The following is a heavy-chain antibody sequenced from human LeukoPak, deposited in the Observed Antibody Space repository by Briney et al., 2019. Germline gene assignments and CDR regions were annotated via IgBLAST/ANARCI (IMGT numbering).Heavy chain of an antibody. CDR1: GGSISSCNYY. Sequence: SETLSLTCTVSGGSISSCNYYWSWIRQPAGKGLEWIGRILTSGSSNSNPSLTSRITMSVDTSQNQFSLKLFSVTAADTAVYYCARHNARGGSSSDYLRYFQVWGQGTLVTVSS. D-gene: IGHD5-12*01. J-gene: IGHJ1*01. CDR3: ARHNARGGSSSDYLRYFQV. CDR2: ILTSGSS. V-gene: IGHV4-61*02.